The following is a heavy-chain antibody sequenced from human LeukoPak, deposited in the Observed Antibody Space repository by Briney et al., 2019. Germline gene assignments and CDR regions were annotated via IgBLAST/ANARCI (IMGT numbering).Heavy chain of an antibody. Sequence: SETLSLTCAVSGGSISSSNWWSWVRQPPGKGLEWIGEIYHSGSTNYNPSLKSRVTISVDKSKNQFSLKLSSVTAADTAVYYCARAVGINWYYFDYWGQGTLVTVSS. CDR3: ARAVGINWYYFDY. V-gene: IGHV4-4*02. J-gene: IGHJ4*02. CDR1: GGSISSSNW. D-gene: IGHD1-14*01. CDR2: IYHSGST.